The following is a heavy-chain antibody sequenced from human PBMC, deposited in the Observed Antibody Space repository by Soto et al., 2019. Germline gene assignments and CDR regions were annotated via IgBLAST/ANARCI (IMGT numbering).Heavy chain of an antibody. D-gene: IGHD2-2*01. J-gene: IGHJ3*01. CDR3: AHREGYCMSTKCQMRAFDL. Sequence: QITLKESGPALVKPTETLTLTCTFSGFSLSTSAEGVGWVRQPPGKALEWLALIYWGADKRYRPSLKNRITLAKATSNNQVVIEMTNLDPVDTATYYCAHREGYCMSTKCQMRAFDLWGQGTMVTVSS. V-gene: IGHV2-5*02. CDR2: IYWGADK. CDR1: GFSLSTSAEG.